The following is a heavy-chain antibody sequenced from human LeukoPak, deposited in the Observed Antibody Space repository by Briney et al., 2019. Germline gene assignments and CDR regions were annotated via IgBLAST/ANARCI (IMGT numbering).Heavy chain of an antibody. V-gene: IGHV3-7*01. J-gene: IGHJ4*02. CDR2: IKQGGSEK. CDR3: AREPTYTSSWYTSCDY. Sequence: GGSLRLSCAASGFTFSSYWMSWVRQAPGKGLEWVTNIKQGGSEKYYVDSVKGRFTISRDNAKNSLYLQMNSLRAEDTAVYYCAREPTYTSSWYTSCDYWGQGTLVTVSS. D-gene: IGHD6-13*01. CDR1: GFTFSSYW.